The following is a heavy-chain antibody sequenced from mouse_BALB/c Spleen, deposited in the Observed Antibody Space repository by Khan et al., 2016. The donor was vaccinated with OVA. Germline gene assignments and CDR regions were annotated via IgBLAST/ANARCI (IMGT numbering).Heavy chain of an antibody. J-gene: IGHJ2*01. CDR3: AKIQGGDFDY. CDR1: GYSITSDYA. CDR2: ISYSGNN. Sequence: EVQLQESGPGLVKPSQSLSLTCTVTGYSITSDYAWNWIRQFPGNKLEWMGYISYSGNNKYNPSLKSRISITRNTSKNQFFLQFNFVTIEDTATYYCAKIQGGDFDYWGQGTTLTVSS. D-gene: IGHD3-2*02. V-gene: IGHV3-2*02.